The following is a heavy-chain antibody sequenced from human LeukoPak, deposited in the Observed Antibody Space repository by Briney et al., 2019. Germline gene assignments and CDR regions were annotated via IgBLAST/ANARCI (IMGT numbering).Heavy chain of an antibody. J-gene: IGHJ4*02. Sequence: ASVNVSCKASGYTFTSYGISWVRQAPGQGLEWMGWISAYNGNTNYAQKLQGRVTMTTDTSTSTAYMELRSLRSDDTAVYYCARDRRPYSYGPVDYWGQGTLVTLSS. D-gene: IGHD5-18*01. CDR3: ARDRRPYSYGPVDY. CDR1: GYTFTSYG. V-gene: IGHV1-18*01. CDR2: ISAYNGNT.